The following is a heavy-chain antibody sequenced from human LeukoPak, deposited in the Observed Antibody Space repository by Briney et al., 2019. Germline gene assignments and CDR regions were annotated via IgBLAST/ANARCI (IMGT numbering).Heavy chain of an antibody. CDR2: IYPDDSDT. CDR3: ARVGADYDILTGYDY. Sequence: GEFLKISCKGSGYSFTSYWIGWVRQMPGKGLEWMGIIYPDDSDTRHSPSFQGQVTISADKSISTAYLQWSSLKASDTAMYYCARVGADYDILTGYDYWGQGTLVTVSS. CDR1: GYSFTSYW. J-gene: IGHJ4*02. D-gene: IGHD3-9*01. V-gene: IGHV5-51*01.